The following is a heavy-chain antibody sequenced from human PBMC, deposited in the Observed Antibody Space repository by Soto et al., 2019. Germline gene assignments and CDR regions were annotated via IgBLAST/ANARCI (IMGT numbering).Heavy chain of an antibody. D-gene: IGHD3-3*01. Sequence: LRLSCAASGFTFSSYGMHWVRQAPGKGLEWXAVIWYDGSNKYYADSVKGRFTISRDNSKNTLYLQMNSLRAEDTAVYYCAKTSEGTYYDFWSGYYSGVSYYYGMDVWGQGTTVTVAS. CDR3: AKTSEGTYYDFWSGYYSGVSYYYGMDV. CDR1: GFTFSSYG. V-gene: IGHV3-33*06. CDR2: IWYDGSNK. J-gene: IGHJ6*02.